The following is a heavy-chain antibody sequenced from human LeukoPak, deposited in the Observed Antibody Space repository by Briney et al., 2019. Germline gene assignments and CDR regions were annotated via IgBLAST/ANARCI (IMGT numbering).Heavy chain of an antibody. V-gene: IGHV1-2*06. CDR2: INPTNVVA. D-gene: IGHD1-1*01. CDR1: GYTFTVPY. CDR3: ARLDRNYYYLDV. J-gene: IGHJ6*03. Sequence: ASVKVCCKTSGYTFTVPYMNWVRQAPGPGVEWMGRINPTNVVANYEQKFQGRITVTRVTSINTTDMERSSLTSDDTAVYYCARLDRNYYYLDVWGQGTTVTVSS.